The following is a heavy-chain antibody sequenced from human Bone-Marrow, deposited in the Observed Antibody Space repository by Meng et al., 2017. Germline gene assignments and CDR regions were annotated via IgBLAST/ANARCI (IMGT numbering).Heavy chain of an antibody. Sequence: ASVKVSCKASGYTFTSYDSNWVRQATGQGLEWMGWMNPNSGSTGYAQKFQGRVTITRNTSINTAYMELSSLRSKDTAVYYCAKVGQQLSAFCIWGQGTMVTVSS. J-gene: IGHJ3*02. V-gene: IGHV1-8*03. CDR3: AKVGQQLSAFCI. CDR1: GYTFTSYD. CDR2: MNPNSGST. D-gene: IGHD6-13*01.